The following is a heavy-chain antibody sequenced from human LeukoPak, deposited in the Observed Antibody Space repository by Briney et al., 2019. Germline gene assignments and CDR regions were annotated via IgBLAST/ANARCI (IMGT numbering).Heavy chain of an antibody. J-gene: IGHJ4*02. CDR3: ARRTFTRGEPFDY. CDR1: DASISRSSYY. D-gene: IGHD3-10*01. CDR2: IDYSGTT. V-gene: IGHV4-39*01. Sequence: SETLSLTCTVSDASISRSSYYWGWIRQPPGKGLEWIGNIDYSGTTSYNPSLRSRVFMSVDTSRKQLSLKLRSVTAPDTAVYYCARRTFTRGEPFDYWGQGTLVTVSS.